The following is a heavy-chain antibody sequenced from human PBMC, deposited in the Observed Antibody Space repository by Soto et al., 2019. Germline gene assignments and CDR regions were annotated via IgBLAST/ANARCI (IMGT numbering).Heavy chain of an antibody. Sequence: SETLSLTCTVSGGSISSYCWSWIRQPTGKGLEWIGYIYYSGSTNYNPSLKSRVTISVDTSKNQFSLKLSSVTAADTAVYYCARNRGIFGVVRGFDYWGQGTLVTVSS. CDR1: GGSISSYC. V-gene: IGHV4-59*08. D-gene: IGHD3-3*01. J-gene: IGHJ4*02. CDR2: IYYSGST. CDR3: ARNRGIFGVVRGFDY.